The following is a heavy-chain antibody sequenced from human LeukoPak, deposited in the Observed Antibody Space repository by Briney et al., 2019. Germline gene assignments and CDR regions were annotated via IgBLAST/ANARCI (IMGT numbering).Heavy chain of an antibody. CDR1: GGSFNDYF. CDR3: ARGSTDRGIIINY. J-gene: IGHJ4*02. CDR2: INHSGST. Sequence: SETLSLTCAVYGGSFNDYFWTWIRQPPGKELEWIGEINHSGSTNYNPSLKSRVTISVDTSKNQFSLKLSSVTAADTAVHYCARGSTDRGIIINYWGQGNLVTVSS. D-gene: IGHD3-10*01. V-gene: IGHV4-34*01.